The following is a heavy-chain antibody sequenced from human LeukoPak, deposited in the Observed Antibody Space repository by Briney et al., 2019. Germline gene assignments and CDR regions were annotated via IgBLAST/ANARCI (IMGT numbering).Heavy chain of an antibody. D-gene: IGHD2-15*01. CDR1: GASISTNNFH. Sequence: PSETLSLTCTVSGASISTNNFHWGWVRQPPGKGLEWIGSVYYGGNAYDNPSLKSRVTMSVDRSSNQFSLKLISVTAADTAVYYCAISHKWLLLDYWGQGTLVTVSS. CDR2: VYYGGNA. CDR3: AISHKWLLLDY. J-gene: IGHJ4*02. V-gene: IGHV4-39*01.